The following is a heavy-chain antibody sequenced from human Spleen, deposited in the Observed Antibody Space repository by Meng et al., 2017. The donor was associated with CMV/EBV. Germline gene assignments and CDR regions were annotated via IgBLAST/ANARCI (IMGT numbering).Heavy chain of an antibody. CDR3: ARVDIVVVPAANLYYYYGMDV. Sequence: SETLSLTCTVSGGSISSRNYYWGWIRQPPGKGLEWIGSIYYSGSTYYNSSLKSRVTISVDTSKNQFSLKLSSVTAADTAVYYCARVDIVVVPAANLYYYYGMDVWGQGTTVTVSS. V-gene: IGHV4-39*07. D-gene: IGHD2-2*03. CDR2: IYYSGST. CDR1: GGSISSRNYY. J-gene: IGHJ6*02.